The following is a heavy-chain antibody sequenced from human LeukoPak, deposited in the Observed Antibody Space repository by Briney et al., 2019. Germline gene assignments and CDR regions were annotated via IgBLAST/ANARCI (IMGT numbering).Heavy chain of an antibody. J-gene: IGHJ3*02. D-gene: IGHD3-10*01. CDR2: IIPIFGTA. V-gene: IGHV1-69*05. CDR3: ASGFYGSRAFDI. Sequence: SVKVSCKASGGTFSSYAISWVRQAPGQGLEWMGGIIPIFGTANYAQKLQGRVTMTTDTSTSTAYMELRSLRSEDTAVYYCASGFYGSRAFDIWGQGTMVTVSS. CDR1: GGTFSSYA.